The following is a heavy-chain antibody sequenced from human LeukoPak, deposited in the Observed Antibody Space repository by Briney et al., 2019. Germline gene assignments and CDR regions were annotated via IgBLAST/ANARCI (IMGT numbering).Heavy chain of an antibody. J-gene: IGHJ2*01. D-gene: IGHD3-16*01. V-gene: IGHV3-21*01. CDR3: ARVPGGDWHFDL. CDR1: GFTFSDYS. CDR2: ISSSSSYI. Sequence: GGYLRLSCAASGFTFSDYSMSWVRQAPGKGLEWVSSISSSSSYIYYADSVKGRFTISRDNAKNSLSLQMNSLRAEDTAVYYCARVPGGDWHFDLWGRGTLVTVSS.